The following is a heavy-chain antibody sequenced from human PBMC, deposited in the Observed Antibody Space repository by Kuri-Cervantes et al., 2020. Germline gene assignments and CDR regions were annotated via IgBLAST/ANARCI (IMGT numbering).Heavy chain of an antibody. D-gene: IGHD3-16*01. J-gene: IGHJ5*02. CDR2: IYYSGST. V-gene: IGHV4-31*03. CDR3: ASSLRHGPFPDP. CDR1: GGSIGSGGYY. Sequence: SETLSLTCTVSGGSIGSGGYYWSWIRQHPGKGLEWIGYIYYSGSTYYNPSLKSRVTISVGTSKNQFSLKLSSVTAADTAVYYCASSLRHGPFPDPWGQGTLVTVSS.